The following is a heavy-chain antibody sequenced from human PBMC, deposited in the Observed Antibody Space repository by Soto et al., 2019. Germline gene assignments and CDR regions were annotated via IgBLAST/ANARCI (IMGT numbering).Heavy chain of an antibody. CDR1: GFSFSSYN. CDR3: ATDSWGPEV. J-gene: IGHJ6*02. CDR2: LGRGGNSR. Sequence: QVQLVESGGGVVQPGRSLRLSCAASGFSFSSYNMHWVRQAPGKGLEWVTFLGRGGNSRSHADSVKGRFTVSRDNSKNTLYLQMDSLRGEDTAVYYCATDSWGPEVWGQGTTVTVSS. D-gene: IGHD7-27*01. V-gene: IGHV3-33*01.